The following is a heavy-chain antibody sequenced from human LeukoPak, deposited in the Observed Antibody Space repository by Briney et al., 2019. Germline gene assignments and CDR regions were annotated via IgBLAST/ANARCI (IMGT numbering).Heavy chain of an antibody. CDR3: ARDYWWNYDY. CDR1: GFTFGTFA. Sequence: GGSLSLSCEASGFTFGTFAMHWVRQAPGKGREWVAVISKDGSDKYYPGSVRGRFTISRDNSKNTIYLQMDSLRAEDTAIYYCARDYWWNYDYWGQGTLVTVSS. V-gene: IGHV3-30-3*01. D-gene: IGHD1-7*01. J-gene: IGHJ4*02. CDR2: ISKDGSDK.